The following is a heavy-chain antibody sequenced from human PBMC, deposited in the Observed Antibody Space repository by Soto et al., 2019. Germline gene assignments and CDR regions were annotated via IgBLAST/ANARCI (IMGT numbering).Heavy chain of an antibody. D-gene: IGHD2-2*02. Sequence: SETLSLTCAVSGGSISSGGYSWSWIRQPPGKGLEWIGCMYYSGSTKYNPSLKSRVTISVDTSQNQLSLKLTSVTAADTAVYYCARVSHQLLYRYFDSWGQGTLVTVSS. CDR2: MYYSGST. CDR1: GGSISSGGYS. J-gene: IGHJ4*02. V-gene: IGHV4-61*08. CDR3: ARVSHQLLYRYFDS.